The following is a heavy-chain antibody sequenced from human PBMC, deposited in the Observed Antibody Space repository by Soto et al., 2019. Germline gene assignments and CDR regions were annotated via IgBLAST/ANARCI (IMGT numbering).Heavy chain of an antibody. CDR3: TTDLSFLEWSSQTDY. J-gene: IGHJ4*02. Sequence: GSLRLSCAASGFTFSNAWMSWVRQAPGKGLEWVGRIKSKTDGGTTDYAAPVKGRFTISRDDSKNTLYLQMNSLKTEDTAVYYCTTDLSFLEWSSQTDYWGQGTLVTVSS. V-gene: IGHV3-15*01. CDR1: GFTFSNAW. D-gene: IGHD3-3*01. CDR2: IKSKTDGGTT.